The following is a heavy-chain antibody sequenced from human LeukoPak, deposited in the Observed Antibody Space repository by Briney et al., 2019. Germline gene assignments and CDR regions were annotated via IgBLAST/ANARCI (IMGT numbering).Heavy chain of an antibody. D-gene: IGHD6-13*01. CDR3: AGERPSSSWYDF. Sequence: GGSLRLSCAASEFIFSTYLMTWVRQAPGKGLEWVANIKQDGREKYYADSVRGRFTISRDDGKKSLYLQMDSLRVDETAVYYCAGERPSSSWYDFWGQGTLVTVSS. CDR1: EFIFSTYL. CDR2: IKQDGREK. V-gene: IGHV3-7*01. J-gene: IGHJ5*01.